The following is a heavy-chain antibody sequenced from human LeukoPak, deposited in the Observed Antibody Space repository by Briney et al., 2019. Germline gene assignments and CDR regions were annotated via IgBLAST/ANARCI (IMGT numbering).Heavy chain of an antibody. CDR2: ISSSSNII. D-gene: IGHD3-10*01. J-gene: IGHJ4*02. CDR3: ARDFAREFTVDY. CDR1: GFTFSNYN. Sequence: GGSLRLSCAASGFTFSNYNMNWVRQPPGKGLQWVSYISSSSNIIYYADSVKGRFTISRDNAKNSLFLQMNSLRAEDTAVYYCARDFAREFTVDYWGQGTLVTVSS. V-gene: IGHV3-48*01.